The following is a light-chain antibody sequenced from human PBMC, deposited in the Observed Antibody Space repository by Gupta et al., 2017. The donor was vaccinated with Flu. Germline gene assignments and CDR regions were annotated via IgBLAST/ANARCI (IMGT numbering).Light chain of an antibody. J-gene: IGKJ2*01. CDR3: QQEGSEHPRYT. CDR1: QSVSSSY. CDR2: GAS. Sequence: EIVLTQSPGTLSLSPGERATLSCRASQSVSSSYLAWYQQKPGQAPRLLIYGASSRATGIPDRFSGSGVGTDFTLTISRREPEDFAVYYCQQEGSEHPRYTFGQGTKLEIK. V-gene: IGKV3-20*01.